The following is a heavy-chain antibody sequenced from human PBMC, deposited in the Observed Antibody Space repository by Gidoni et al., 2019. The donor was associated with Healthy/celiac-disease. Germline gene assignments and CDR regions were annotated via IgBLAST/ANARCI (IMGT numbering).Heavy chain of an antibody. V-gene: IGHV2-5*02. CDR2: IYWDDDK. CDR1: GFSLSTRGVG. Sequence: TLKESGSTLVKLTQPLTLTCTFSGFSLSTRGVGVGWIRQPPGKALEWLAVIYWDDDKRYSPALKGRLTITKDTSKNQVVLTMTNMDPVDTATYYCAHSRWDGHAFDIWGQGTMVTVSS. D-gene: IGHD1-26*01. J-gene: IGHJ3*02. CDR3: AHSRWDGHAFDI.